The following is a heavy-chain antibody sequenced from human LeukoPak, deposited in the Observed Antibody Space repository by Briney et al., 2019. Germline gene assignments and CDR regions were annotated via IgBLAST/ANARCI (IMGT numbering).Heavy chain of an antibody. CDR1: GGTFSSYA. Sequence: SVKVSCKASGGTFSSYAISWVRQAPGQGLEWMGGIIPIFGKANYAQKFQGRVTITADESTSTAYMELSSLRSEDTAVYYCAASPCSGGSCYLDLPYYFDYWGQGTLVTVSS. D-gene: IGHD2-15*01. V-gene: IGHV1-69*13. CDR2: IIPIFGKA. CDR3: AASPCSGGSCYLDLPYYFDY. J-gene: IGHJ4*02.